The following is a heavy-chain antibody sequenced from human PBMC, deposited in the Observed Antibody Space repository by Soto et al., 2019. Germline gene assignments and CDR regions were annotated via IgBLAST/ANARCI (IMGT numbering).Heavy chain of an antibody. Sequence: GGSLRLSCAASGLTFSKAWMSWVRQAPGKGLEWVGRIKSKTDGGTTDYAAPVKGRFTITRDDSKNALYLQMNSLKTEDTAVYYCTTDALRFLEWLSYWGQGTLVTVSS. D-gene: IGHD3-3*01. CDR2: IKSKTDGGTT. J-gene: IGHJ4*02. V-gene: IGHV3-15*01. CDR3: TTDALRFLEWLSY. CDR1: GLTFSKAW.